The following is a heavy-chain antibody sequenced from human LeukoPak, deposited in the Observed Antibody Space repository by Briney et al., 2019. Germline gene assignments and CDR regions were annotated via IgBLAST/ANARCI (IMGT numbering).Heavy chain of an antibody. V-gene: IGHV4-39*01. CDR3: ASYDPSFDY. CDR1: GGSISSSSYY. CDR2: IYYSGST. D-gene: IGHD3-3*01. J-gene: IGHJ4*02. Sequence: SETLSLTCTVSGGSISSSSYYWGWIRQPPGKGLEWIGNIYYSGSTYYNPSLKSRVTISVDTSKNQFSLKLSSVTAADTAVYYCASYDPSFDYWGQGTLVTVSS.